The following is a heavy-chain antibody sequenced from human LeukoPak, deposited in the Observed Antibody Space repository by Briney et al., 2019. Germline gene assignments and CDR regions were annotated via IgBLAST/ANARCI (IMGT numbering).Heavy chain of an antibody. CDR3: ARGFSGSQSPFDY. CDR1: GFTFSSYA. D-gene: IGHD1-26*01. V-gene: IGHV3-66*01. J-gene: IGHJ4*02. Sequence: GGSLRLSCAASGFTFSSYAMSWVRQAPGKGLEWVSVIYSGGSTYYGDSVKGRFTISRDSSKNTLYLQMNSLRAEDTAVYYCARGFSGSQSPFDYWGQGTLVTVSS. CDR2: IYSGGST.